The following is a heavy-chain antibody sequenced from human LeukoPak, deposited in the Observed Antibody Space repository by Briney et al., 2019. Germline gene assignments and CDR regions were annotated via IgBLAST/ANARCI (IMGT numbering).Heavy chain of an antibody. D-gene: IGHD4/OR15-4a*01. V-gene: IGHV3-74*03. Sequence: GGSLRLSCAASGFIFSSNWMHWVRQGPEKGLVWVSRINGDGSSTAYADFVKGRFTISRDNARNTLSLQMNSLRIEDTAIYYCVKGAPFDYWGQGTLVAASS. CDR2: INGDGSST. CDR1: GFIFSSNW. J-gene: IGHJ4*02. CDR3: VKGAPFDY.